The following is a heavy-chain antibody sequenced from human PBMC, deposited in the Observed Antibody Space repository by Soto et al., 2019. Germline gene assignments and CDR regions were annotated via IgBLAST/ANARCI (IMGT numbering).Heavy chain of an antibody. J-gene: IGHJ3*02. CDR3: ASTYYYDSSGYYYADAFDI. Sequence: ASVKVSCKASGYTFTSYAMHWVRQAPGQRLEWMGWINAGNGNTKYSQKFQGRVTITRDTSASTAYMELSSLRSEDTAVYYCASTYYYDSSGYYYADAFDIWGQGXMVTV. D-gene: IGHD3-22*01. CDR1: GYTFTSYA. V-gene: IGHV1-3*01. CDR2: INAGNGNT.